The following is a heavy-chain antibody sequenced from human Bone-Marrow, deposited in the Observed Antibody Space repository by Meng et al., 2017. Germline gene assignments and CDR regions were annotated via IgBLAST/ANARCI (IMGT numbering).Heavy chain of an antibody. D-gene: IGHD6-19*01. V-gene: IGHV4-4*02. CDR1: GGSISRSNG. J-gene: IGHJ4*02. CDR3: AIEYSSGIDY. CDR2: IYHSGST. Sequence: VQVSVSSRGRVKPSGTLALTCAVSGGSISRSNGWSWIRQPPGKGLEWNGEIYHSGSTNYNPSLKSRVTISVDKSKNQFSLKLSSVTAADTAVYYCAIEYSSGIDYWGQGTLVTVSS.